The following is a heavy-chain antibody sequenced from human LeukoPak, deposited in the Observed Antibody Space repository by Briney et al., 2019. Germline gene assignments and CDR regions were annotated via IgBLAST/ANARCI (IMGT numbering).Heavy chain of an antibody. CDR3: ARGQSGSYTGGAFDI. D-gene: IGHD1-26*01. Sequence: SETLSLTCTVSGGSISSSTHYWGWLRQPPGKGLEWIASIYYYGSTYYNPSPKSRGTISVDTSKNQFSLKLSSVTAADTAVYYCARGQSGSYTGGAFDIWGQGTMVTVSS. CDR1: GGSISSSTHY. CDR2: IYYYGST. V-gene: IGHV4-39*07. J-gene: IGHJ3*02.